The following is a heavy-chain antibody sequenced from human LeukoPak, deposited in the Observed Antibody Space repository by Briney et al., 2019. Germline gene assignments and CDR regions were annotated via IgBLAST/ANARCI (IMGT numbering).Heavy chain of an antibody. Sequence: SQTLSLTCAISGDNVSSNSAAWNWIRQSPSRGLEWLGRTYYRSKWYNDYAVSVKSRITISPDTSKNQFSLQLNSVTPEDTAVYYCARAVVAAAGTSPFDPWGQGTLVTVSS. V-gene: IGHV6-1*01. D-gene: IGHD6-13*01. CDR2: TYYRSKWYN. CDR1: GDNVSSNSAA. CDR3: ARAVVAAAGTSPFDP. J-gene: IGHJ5*02.